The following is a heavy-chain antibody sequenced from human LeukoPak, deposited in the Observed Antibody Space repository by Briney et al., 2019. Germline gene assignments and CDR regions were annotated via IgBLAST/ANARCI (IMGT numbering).Heavy chain of an antibody. CDR3: ARESYSHGLWYFDY. CDR2: IYYSGST. Sequence: SQTLSLTCTVSGGSISSGSYYWSWIRQHPGKGLEWIGYIYYSGSTYYNASLKSRVTISVDTSKNQFSLKLSSVTAADTAVYYCARESYSHGLWYFDYWGQGTLVTVSS. CDR1: GGSISSGSYY. D-gene: IGHD5-18*01. J-gene: IGHJ4*02. V-gene: IGHV4-31*03.